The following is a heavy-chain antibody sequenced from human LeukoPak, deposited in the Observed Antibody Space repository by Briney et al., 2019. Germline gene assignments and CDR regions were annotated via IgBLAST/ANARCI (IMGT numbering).Heavy chain of an antibody. Sequence: GASVKVSCKASGYTFTSYGISWVRQAPGQGLEWMGWISAYNGNTNYAQKFQGRVTITADKSTSTAYMELSSLRSEDTAVYYCARDQCSSTSCERPWGQGTLVTVSS. CDR1: GYTFTSYG. J-gene: IGHJ5*02. CDR3: ARDQCSSTSCERP. V-gene: IGHV1-18*01. D-gene: IGHD2-2*01. CDR2: ISAYNGNT.